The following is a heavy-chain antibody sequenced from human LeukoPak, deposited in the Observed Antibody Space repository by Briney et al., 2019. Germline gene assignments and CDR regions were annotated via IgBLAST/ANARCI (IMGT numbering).Heavy chain of an antibody. V-gene: IGHV3-74*01. Sequence: PGGSLRLSCAASGFTFSNYWMHWVRHDPGKGLVWVSFINPDGSTTNYADSVKGRFTISRDNAKNALYLQMNSLRAEDTAVYYCARSSRELRGYAPWEVMPPFDYWGQGTLVTVSS. CDR2: INPDGSTT. D-gene: IGHD4-23*01. CDR3: ARSSRELRGYAPWEVMPPFDY. CDR1: GFTFSNYW. J-gene: IGHJ4*02.